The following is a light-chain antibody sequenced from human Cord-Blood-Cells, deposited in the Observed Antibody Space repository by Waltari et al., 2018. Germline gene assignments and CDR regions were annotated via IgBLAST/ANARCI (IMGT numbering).Light chain of an antibody. CDR3: SSYTSSSTLV. CDR2: EVS. CDR1: SSDVGGYNY. Sequence: QSALTQPASVSGSPGQSITISCTGTSSDVGGYNYVSWYQPHPGNAPKLMIYEVSNRPSGVSNRFSGSKSGNTASLTISGLQAEDEADYYCSSYTSSSTLVFGTGTKVTVL. V-gene: IGLV2-14*01. J-gene: IGLJ1*01.